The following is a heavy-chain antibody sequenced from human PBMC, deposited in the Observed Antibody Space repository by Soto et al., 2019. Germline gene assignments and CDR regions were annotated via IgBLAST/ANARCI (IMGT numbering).Heavy chain of an antibody. Sequence: QVPLVESGGGVVQPGRSLSLSCAASGFTFNSYAMHWVRQAPGKGLEWVAVISYGGGDKYYADSVKGQFTIPRDNSKNTLYLQMNSLRADDTAVYYCARDRLFDSNTYYYNSGMDVWGQGTTVTVSS. J-gene: IGHJ6*02. D-gene: IGHD3-22*01. CDR2: ISYGGGDK. V-gene: IGHV3-30-3*01. CDR3: ARDRLFDSNTYYYNSGMDV. CDR1: GFTFNSYA.